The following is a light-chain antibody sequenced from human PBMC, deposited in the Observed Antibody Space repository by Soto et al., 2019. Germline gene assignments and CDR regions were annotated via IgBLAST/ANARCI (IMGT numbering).Light chain of an antibody. Sequence: QSALTQPXSVSGSPGQSITISCTGTSSDIGRYNYVSWYQHSPGKAPKLIIYDVSDRPSGVSNRFSGSKSGTXXXLTISGLQAEDEADYYCGSYTSSDTMIFGGGXXXTVL. CDR3: GSYTSSDTMI. CDR1: SSDIGRYNY. V-gene: IGLV2-14*03. CDR2: DVS. J-gene: IGLJ2*01.